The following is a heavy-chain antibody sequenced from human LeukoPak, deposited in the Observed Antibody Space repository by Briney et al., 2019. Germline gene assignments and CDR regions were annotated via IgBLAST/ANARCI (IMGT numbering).Heavy chain of an antibody. Sequence: SETLSLTCAVSGGSISSSNWWSWVRQPPGKGLEWIGEIYHSGSTNYNPSLKSRVIISVDKSKNQFSLKLSSVTAADTAVYYCAGYYYDSSGYYYYFDYWGQGTLVTVPS. V-gene: IGHV4-4*02. CDR2: IYHSGST. D-gene: IGHD3-22*01. CDR1: GGSISSSNW. J-gene: IGHJ4*02. CDR3: AGYYYDSSGYYYYFDY.